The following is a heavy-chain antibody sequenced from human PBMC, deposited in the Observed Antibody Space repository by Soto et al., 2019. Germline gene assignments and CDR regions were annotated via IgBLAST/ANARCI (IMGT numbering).Heavy chain of an antibody. CDR2: INSDGSST. D-gene: IGHD6-13*01. V-gene: IGHV3-74*01. CDR3: ARGGCGSSCQSYYYYYMDV. CDR1: GFTFSSYW. J-gene: IGHJ6*03. Sequence: GGSLRLSCAASGFTFSSYWMHWVRQAPGKGLVWVSRINSDGSSTSYADSVKGRYTISRDNAKNTLYLQMNSLRAEDTALDYCARGGCGSSCQSYYYYYMDVWGKGTTVTVSS.